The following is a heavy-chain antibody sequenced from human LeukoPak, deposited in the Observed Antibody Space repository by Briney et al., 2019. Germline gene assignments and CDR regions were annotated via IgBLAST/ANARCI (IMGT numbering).Heavy chain of an antibody. V-gene: IGHV4-59*08. CDR1: GGSISSYY. D-gene: IGHD3-3*01. CDR2: IYYSGTT. CDR3: ARRPSSYTLSWFDP. Sequence: PSETFSLTCTVSGGSISSYYWSWIGQPPGKGLEWIGYIYYSGTTNYNPSLKSRVTISVDTSKNQFYLKLSSVTAADTAVYYCARRPSSYTLSWFDPWGQESLVTVSS. J-gene: IGHJ5*02.